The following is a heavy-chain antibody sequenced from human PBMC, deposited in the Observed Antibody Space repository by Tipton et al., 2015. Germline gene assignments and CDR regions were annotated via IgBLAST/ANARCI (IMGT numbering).Heavy chain of an antibody. Sequence: TLSLTCTVSGGSISTNTYWSWIRQHPGKGLEWIGCVDYRGSTYYNPSLESRVRISLDTSKNQFSLKLSSVIAEDTAVYYCAREGGSGYYYYGTDVWGQGTTVTVSS. CDR1: GGSISTNTY. J-gene: IGHJ6*02. CDR3: AREGGSGYYYYGTDV. CDR2: VDYRGST. D-gene: IGHD1-14*01. V-gene: IGHV4-31*03.